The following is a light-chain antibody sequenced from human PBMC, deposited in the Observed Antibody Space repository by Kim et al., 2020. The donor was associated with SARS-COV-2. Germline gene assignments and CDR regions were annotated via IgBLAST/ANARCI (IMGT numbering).Light chain of an antibody. CDR2: AAS. CDR3: LQHRSYPRT. Sequence: DIQMTQSPSAMSASVGDTVTISCRASQDINQNLVWFQQKPGQVPKRLIYAASRPQSGVPSRFSGSGSGTEFTLTITSLQPEDFATYYCLQHRSYPRTFCQGTKLEI. V-gene: IGKV1-17*03. J-gene: IGKJ2*01. CDR1: QDINQN.